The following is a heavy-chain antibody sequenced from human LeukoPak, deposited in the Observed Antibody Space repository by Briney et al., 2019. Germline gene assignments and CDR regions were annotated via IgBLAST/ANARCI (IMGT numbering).Heavy chain of an antibody. CDR2: LNPNSANT. V-gene: IGHV1-8*01. CDR3: ARLASSSWPLYYYYGMDV. J-gene: IGHJ6*02. CDR1: GYTFTSYD. Sequence: ASVKVSCKASGYTFTSYDINWVRQATGQGLEWMGGLNPNSANTGYAQKFQARVTMTSNTSISTAYMELSSLSSEDTAVYYSARLASSSWPLYYYYGMDVWGQGPTVTVSS. D-gene: IGHD6-13*01.